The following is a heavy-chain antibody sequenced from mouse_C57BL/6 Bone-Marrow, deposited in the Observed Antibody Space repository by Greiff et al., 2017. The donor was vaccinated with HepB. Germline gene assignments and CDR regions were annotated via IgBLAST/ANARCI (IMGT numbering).Heavy chain of an antibody. CDR2: IHPNSGST. CDR3: ARPDYYGSSYYY. CDR1: GYTFTSYW. J-gene: IGHJ2*01. V-gene: IGHV1-64*01. Sequence: VQLQQPGAELVKPGASVKLSCKASGYTFTSYWMHWVKQRPGQGLEWIGMIHPNSGSTNYNEKFKSKATLTVDKSSSTAYMQLSSLTSEDSAVYYCARPDYYGSSYYYWGQGTTLTVSS. D-gene: IGHD1-1*01.